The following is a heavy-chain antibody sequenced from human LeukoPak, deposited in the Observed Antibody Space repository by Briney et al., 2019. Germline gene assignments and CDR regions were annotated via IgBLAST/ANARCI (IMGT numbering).Heavy chain of an antibody. CDR1: GGTFSSYA. V-gene: IGHV1-69*06. CDR3: ARSAGCSSTSCYGGMRDYFDY. Sequence: SVKVSCKASGGTFSSYAISWVRQAPGQGLEWMGGIIPIFGTANYAQKYQGRVTITADKSTSTAYMELSSLRSEDTAVYYCARSAGCSSTSCYGGMRDYFDYWGQGTLVTVSS. J-gene: IGHJ4*02. D-gene: IGHD2-2*01. CDR2: IIPIFGTA.